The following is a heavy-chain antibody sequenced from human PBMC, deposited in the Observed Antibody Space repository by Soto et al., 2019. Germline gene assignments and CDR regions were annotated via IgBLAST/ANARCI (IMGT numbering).Heavy chain of an antibody. J-gene: IGHJ4*02. Sequence: SVKVSCKASGYMFISYGINWVRQAPGQGLEWMGWISAYNANTKYAQNLQGRVTMTTDTSTSTAYMEMRSLRSDDTAVYYCARDLDGSGSYYTDYWGQGTLVTVSS. CDR1: GYMFISYG. CDR3: ARDLDGSGSYYTDY. V-gene: IGHV1-18*01. D-gene: IGHD3-10*01. CDR2: ISAYNANT.